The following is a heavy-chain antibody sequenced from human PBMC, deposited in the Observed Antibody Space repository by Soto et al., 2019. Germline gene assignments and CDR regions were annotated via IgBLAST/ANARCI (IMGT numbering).Heavy chain of an antibody. CDR3: ARHLISPGYYDYGMDV. CDR2: IYPGDSNS. V-gene: IGHV5-51*01. D-gene: IGHD2-8*02. J-gene: IGHJ6*02. Sequence: PGESLKISCKGSGYSFTSYWMAWVRQMPGKGLEWMGIIYPGDSNSRYRPSFQGQVTMSVDKSLNTVYLQWGSLKASDTALYYCARHLISPGYYDYGMDVWGQGTTVTVSS. CDR1: GYSFTSYW.